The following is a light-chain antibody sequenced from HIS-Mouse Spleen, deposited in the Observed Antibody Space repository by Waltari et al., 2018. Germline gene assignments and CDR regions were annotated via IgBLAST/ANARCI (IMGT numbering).Light chain of an antibody. CDR2: EVS. CDR3: SSYAGSNNNYV. J-gene: IGLJ1*01. Sequence: QSALTQPPSASGSPGQSVTISCTGTSSDLGGYHYVSWYQQHPGKAPKLMIYEVSKRPSGVPDRFSGSKSGNTASLTVSGLQAEDEADYYCSSYAGSNNNYVFGTGTKVTVL. CDR1: SSDLGGYHY. V-gene: IGLV2-8*01.